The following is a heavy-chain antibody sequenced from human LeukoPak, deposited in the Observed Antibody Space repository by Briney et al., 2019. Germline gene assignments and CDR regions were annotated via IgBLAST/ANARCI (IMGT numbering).Heavy chain of an antibody. D-gene: IGHD1-26*01. CDR2: ITSSSKYI. CDR1: GFTFSSYS. Sequence: GGSLRLSCAAFGFTFSSYSMNWVRQAPGKGLEWVSSITSSSKYIFYADSVKGRFTISRDNAKNSLYLQMNSLRAEDTAVYYCARDLVGADRSCGYWGQGTLVTVSS. V-gene: IGHV3-21*01. J-gene: IGHJ4*02. CDR3: ARDLVGADRSCGY.